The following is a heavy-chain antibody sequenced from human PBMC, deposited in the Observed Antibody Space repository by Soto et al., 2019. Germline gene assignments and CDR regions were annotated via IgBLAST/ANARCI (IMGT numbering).Heavy chain of an antibody. CDR1: GGSISSGGYY. V-gene: IGHV4-31*03. J-gene: IGHJ4*02. Sequence: PSETLSLTCTVSGGSISSGGYYWSWIRQHPGKGLEWIGYIYYSGSTYYNPSLKSRVTISVDTSKKQFSLKLSSVTAADTAVYYCARGNHDYGDYYFDSWGQGTLVTVSS. CDR2: IYYSGST. CDR3: ARGNHDYGDYYFDS. D-gene: IGHD4-17*01.